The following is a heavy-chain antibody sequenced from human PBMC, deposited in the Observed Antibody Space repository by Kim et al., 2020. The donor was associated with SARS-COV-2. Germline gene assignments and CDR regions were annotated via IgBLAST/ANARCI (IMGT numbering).Heavy chain of an antibody. CDR1: GGSISSGGYY. J-gene: IGHJ5*02. V-gene: IGHV4-31*03. D-gene: IGHD4-17*01. CDR3: ARDSTVTTKFGWFDP. Sequence: SETLSLTCTVSGGSISSGGYYWSWIRQHPGKGLEWIGYIYYSGSTYYNPSLKSRVTISVDTSKNQFSLKLSSVTAADTAVYYCARDSTVTTKFGWFDPWGQGTLVTVSS. CDR2: IYYSGST.